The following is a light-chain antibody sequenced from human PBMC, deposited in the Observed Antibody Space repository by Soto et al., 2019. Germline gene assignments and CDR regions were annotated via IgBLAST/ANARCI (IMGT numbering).Light chain of an antibody. CDR1: QGIGVY. J-gene: IGKJ4*01. Sequence: DIQITHSPSSLSASLGDRVTITCRASQGIGVYLAWFQQKPGKVPRLLIYAASALQSGVPSRFSGGGSGTDFTLTINSLQPEDVATYYCQKYNSAPLTFGGGTKV. V-gene: IGKV1-27*01. CDR3: QKYNSAPLT. CDR2: AAS.